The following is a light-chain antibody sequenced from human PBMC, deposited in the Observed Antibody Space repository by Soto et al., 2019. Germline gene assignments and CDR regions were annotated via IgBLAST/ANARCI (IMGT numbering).Light chain of an antibody. CDR2: GAS. V-gene: IGKV3-20*01. Sequence: EIVLTQSPGTLSLSPGERATLSCRASQSVSSSYLAWYQQKPGQAPRLLIYGASSRATGIPDRFSGSGSGTDFTLTISSLQPEDFATYYCQQSYSSQWTFGQGTKVDIK. CDR1: QSVSSSY. J-gene: IGKJ1*01. CDR3: QQSYSSQWT.